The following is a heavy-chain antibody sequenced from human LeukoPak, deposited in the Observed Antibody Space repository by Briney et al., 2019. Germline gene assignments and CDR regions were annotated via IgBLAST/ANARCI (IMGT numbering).Heavy chain of an antibody. V-gene: IGHV3-48*02. Sequence: PGGSLRLSCAASGFTFSSYSMNWVRQAPGKGLEWVSYISSSRSTIYYADSVKGRFTISRDNAKNSLYLQMNSLGDEDTAVYYCARVSPIGNYGSSGFDYWGQGTLVTVSS. J-gene: IGHJ4*02. CDR1: GFTFSSYS. CDR3: ARVSPIGNYGSSGFDY. CDR2: ISSSRSTI. D-gene: IGHD3-22*01.